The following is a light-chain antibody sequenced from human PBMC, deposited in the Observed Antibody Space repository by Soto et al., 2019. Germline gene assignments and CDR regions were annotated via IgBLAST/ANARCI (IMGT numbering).Light chain of an antibody. Sequence: ALTQPASVSGSPGQSITISCTGTSSDIGGYNYVSWFQQHPGKAPKLMIYEVTNRPSGVSNRFSGSKSGNTASLTISGLQAEDEADYYCTSYTSTSSTLVFGGGTKVTVL. V-gene: IGLV2-14*01. CDR2: EVT. CDR3: TSYTSTSSTLV. J-gene: IGLJ3*02. CDR1: SSDIGGYNY.